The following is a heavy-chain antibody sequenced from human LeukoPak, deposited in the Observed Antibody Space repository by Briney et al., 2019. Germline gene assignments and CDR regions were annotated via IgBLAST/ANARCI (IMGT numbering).Heavy chain of an antibody. J-gene: IGHJ4*02. Sequence: GGSLRLSCAAPGFTFSRYSINWVRAAPGRGRGCVSSISSNSNYIYYTESVKGRFTISRDNAQNSLCLQMNRVREQDTAVYYFARDEESSGQYWGQGTLVTVSS. CDR2: ISSNSNYI. D-gene: IGHD3-22*01. V-gene: IGHV3-21*01. CDR1: GFTFSRYS. CDR3: ARDEESSGQY.